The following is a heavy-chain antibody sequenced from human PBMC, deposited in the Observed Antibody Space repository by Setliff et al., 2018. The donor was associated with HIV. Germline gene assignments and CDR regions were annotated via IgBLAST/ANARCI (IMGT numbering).Heavy chain of an antibody. D-gene: IGHD1-26*01. Sequence: PSETLSLTCTVSGGSIRSYYWSWIRQPPGKGLEWIGYIYNSGSTNYNPSFKSRVTISLDTSKTQFSLKLSSVTAADTAVYYCARGEPQGGGTYWSAFDIWGQGTMVTVSS. V-gene: IGHV4-59*01. J-gene: IGHJ3*02. CDR1: GGSIRSYY. CDR2: IYNSGST. CDR3: ARGEPQGGGTYWSAFDI.